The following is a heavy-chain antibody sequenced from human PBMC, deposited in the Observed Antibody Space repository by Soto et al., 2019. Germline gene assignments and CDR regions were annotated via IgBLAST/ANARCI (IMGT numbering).Heavy chain of an antibody. Sequence: QVQLVQSGGEVKKPGALVKVSCKTSGYTFANYDFSWVRQAPGQGLEWMGWVSNKNGVTSYAEKFRDRVTITTDTSTSTVYMELRSLTSDDTAVYFCARERLNTGWYGFDYWGQGAQVTVSS. J-gene: IGHJ4*02. CDR1: GYTFANYD. CDR2: VSNKNGVT. D-gene: IGHD6-19*01. V-gene: IGHV1-18*04. CDR3: ARERLNTGWYGFDY.